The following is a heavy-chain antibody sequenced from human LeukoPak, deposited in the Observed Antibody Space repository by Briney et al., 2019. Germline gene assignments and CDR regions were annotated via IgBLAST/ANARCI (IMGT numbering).Heavy chain of an antibody. J-gene: IGHJ4*02. CDR1: GYSISSGYY. V-gene: IGHV4-38-2*02. CDR3: ARDKSIYYDSSGYYPN. Sequence: SETLSLTCTVSGYSISSGYYWGWIRPPPGKGLEWIGSIYHSGSTYYNPSLKSRVTISVDTSKNQFSLKLSSVTAADTAVYYCARDKSIYYDSSGYYPNWGQGTLVTVSS. CDR2: IYHSGST. D-gene: IGHD3-22*01.